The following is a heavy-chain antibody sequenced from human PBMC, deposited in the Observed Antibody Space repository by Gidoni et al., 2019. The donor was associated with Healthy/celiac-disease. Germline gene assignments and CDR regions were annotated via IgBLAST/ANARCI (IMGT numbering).Heavy chain of an antibody. CDR3: ARHDITIAKNWFDP. D-gene: IGHD3-3*01. J-gene: IGHJ5*02. Sequence: QLQPQESCPGLVTPAETLSLTCSVSGGPISSSSYYWGWIRQPPGKGLEWIGSIYYSGSTYYNPSLKSRVTISVDTSKNQFSLKLSSVTAADTAVYYCARHDITIAKNWFDPWGQGTLVTVSS. CDR1: GGPISSSSYY. CDR2: IYYSGST. V-gene: IGHV4-39*01.